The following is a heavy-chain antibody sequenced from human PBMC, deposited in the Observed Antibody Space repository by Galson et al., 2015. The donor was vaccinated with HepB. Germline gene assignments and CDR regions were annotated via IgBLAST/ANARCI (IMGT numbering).Heavy chain of an antibody. V-gene: IGHV3-23*01. Sequence: SLRLSCAASGFTFSSYAMSWVRQAPRKGLEWVSLITGSGGRINYADSVKGRFAISRDSSKNTLYLQMNSLRAEDTAVYYCARVRDYADTIDYWGQGTLVTVSS. J-gene: IGHJ4*02. CDR2: ITGSGGRI. CDR1: GFTFSSYA. D-gene: IGHD4-17*01. CDR3: ARVRDYADTIDY.